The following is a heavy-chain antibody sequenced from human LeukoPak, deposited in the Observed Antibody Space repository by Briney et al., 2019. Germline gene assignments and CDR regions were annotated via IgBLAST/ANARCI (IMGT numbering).Heavy chain of an antibody. CDR3: ARDSAYYDFWSGHGNWFDP. CDR1: GFTFSSYW. Sequence: GGSLRLSCATSGFTFSSYWMHWVRQAPGKGLVWVSRINSDGGSTSYADSVKGRFTISRDNAKNTLYLQMNSLRAEDTAVYYCARDSAYYDFWSGHGNWFDPWGQGTLVTVSS. D-gene: IGHD3-3*01. CDR2: INSDGGST. V-gene: IGHV3-74*01. J-gene: IGHJ5*02.